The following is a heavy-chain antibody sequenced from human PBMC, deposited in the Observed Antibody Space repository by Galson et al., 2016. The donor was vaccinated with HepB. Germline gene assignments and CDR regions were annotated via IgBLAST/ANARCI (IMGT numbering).Heavy chain of an antibody. CDR1: GYSFTSYD. V-gene: IGHV1-8*01. D-gene: IGHD3-3*01. J-gene: IGHJ4*02. Sequence: SVKVSCKASGYSFTSYDINWVRQATGQGLEWMGRMDPDSGKTGYAQKFQGRVTMTRNTSISTAYMELSSLRSEDTAVYYCARAYAGYLEGYWGQGTLVTVSS. CDR2: MDPDSGKT. CDR3: ARAYAGYLEGY.